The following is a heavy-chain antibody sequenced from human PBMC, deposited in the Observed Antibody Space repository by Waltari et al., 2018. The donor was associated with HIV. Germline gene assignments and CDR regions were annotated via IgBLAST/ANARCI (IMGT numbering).Heavy chain of an antibody. CDR2: VYTSGTN. V-gene: IGHV4-61*02. CDR3: ARVSLAGWFDP. J-gene: IGHJ5*02. D-gene: IGHD6-19*01. CDR1: GGSISSGSYS. Sequence: QVQLQESGPGLVKPSQTLSLTCTVSGGSISSGSYSWSWIRQPAGKGLEWIGRVYTSGTNNYNPSLKSRVTISVDTSKNQISLKMRSVTAADTAVYYCARVSLAGWFDPWGQGTLVTVSS.